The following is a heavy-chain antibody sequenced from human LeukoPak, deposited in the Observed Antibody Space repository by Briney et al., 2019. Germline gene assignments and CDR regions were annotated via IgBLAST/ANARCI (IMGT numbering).Heavy chain of an antibody. CDR3: ARDGGGADYASGGYYLAY. Sequence: SGTLSLTCAVSGGSISSPNWWSWVRQPPGKGLEWIGEIYQTGSTNYNPSFKSRVTVALLKSNNQLSLRLTSVTAADAAVYYCARDGGGADYASGGYYLAYWGQGTLVTVSS. V-gene: IGHV4-4*02. J-gene: IGHJ4*02. CDR1: GGSISSPNW. D-gene: IGHD3-10*01. CDR2: IYQTGST.